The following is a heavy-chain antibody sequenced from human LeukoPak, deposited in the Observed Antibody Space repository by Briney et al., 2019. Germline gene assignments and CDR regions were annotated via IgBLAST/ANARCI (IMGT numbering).Heavy chain of an antibody. J-gene: IGHJ4*02. V-gene: IGHV1-18*01. D-gene: IGHD5-12*01. CDR2: ISAYNGNT. CDR3: ARVSGYKESDY. Sequence: ASVKVSCKTSGYSFTNYGISWVRQAPGQGPEWMGWISAYNGNTNYAQKLQGRVTMTTDTSTSTAYMELRSLRSDDTAVYYCARVSGYKESDYWGQGTLVTVSS. CDR1: GYSFTNYG.